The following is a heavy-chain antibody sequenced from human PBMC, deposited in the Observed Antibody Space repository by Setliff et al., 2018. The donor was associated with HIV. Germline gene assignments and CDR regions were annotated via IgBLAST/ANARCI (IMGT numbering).Heavy chain of an antibody. D-gene: IGHD6-19*01. V-gene: IGHV1-18*01. CDR2: ISAYNGNT. J-gene: IGHJ6*03. Sequence: ASVKVSCKASGYTFTSYGISWVRQAPGQGLEWMGWISAYNGNTNYAQKPQGRVTMTTDTSTSTAYMELRSLRSDDTAVYYCARCGGCSGWSYYYYYYMDVWGKGTTVTVSS. CDR1: GYTFTSYG. CDR3: ARCGGCSGWSYYYYYYMDV.